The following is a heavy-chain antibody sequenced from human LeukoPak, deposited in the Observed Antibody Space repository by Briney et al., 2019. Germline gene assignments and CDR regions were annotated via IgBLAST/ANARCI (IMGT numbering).Heavy chain of an antibody. V-gene: IGHV3-11*01. CDR1: GFTFSDYY. CDR2: ISSSGSTI. CDR3: ARARLLWFGELSEYFDY. D-gene: IGHD3-10*01. Sequence: GGSLRLSCAASGFTFSDYYMSWIRQAPGKGLEWVSYISSSGSTIYYADSVKGRFTISRDNAKNSLYLQMNSLRAEDTAVYCCARARLLWFGELSEYFDYWGQGTLVTVSS. J-gene: IGHJ4*02.